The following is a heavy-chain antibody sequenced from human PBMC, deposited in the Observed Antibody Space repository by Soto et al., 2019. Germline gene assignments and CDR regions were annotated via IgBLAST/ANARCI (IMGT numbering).Heavy chain of an antibody. V-gene: IGHV3-9*01. CDR2: ITWNGVNT. CDR1: GFTFDDYA. Sequence: EEQLVESGGALVQPGRSLRLSCAASGFTFDDYARHWVRQVPGKGLEWVSFITWNGVNTAYADSIRGRFTISRDNAKNSLYLQMNSLSAEDTAFYYCTRGYCSVGSCAFDIWGQGTMVAVSS. D-gene: IGHD2-15*01. CDR3: TRGYCSVGSCAFDI. J-gene: IGHJ3*02.